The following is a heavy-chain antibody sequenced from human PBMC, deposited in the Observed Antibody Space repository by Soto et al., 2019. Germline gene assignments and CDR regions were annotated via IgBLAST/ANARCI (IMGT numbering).Heavy chain of an antibody. CDR1: GGTFSSYS. Sequence: SVKVSCKASGGTFSSYSISWVRQAPGQGLEWMGGIIPIFGTANYAQKFQGRVTITADKSTSTAYMELSSLRSEDTAVYYCAREGLRLGELSIGMDVWGQGTTVTVSS. CDR3: AREGLRLGELSIGMDV. CDR2: IIPIFGTA. D-gene: IGHD3-16*02. J-gene: IGHJ6*02. V-gene: IGHV1-69*06.